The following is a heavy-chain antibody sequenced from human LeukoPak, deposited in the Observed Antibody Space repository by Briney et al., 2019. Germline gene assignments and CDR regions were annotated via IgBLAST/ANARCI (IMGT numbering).Heavy chain of an antibody. CDR1: GDSVSRSDSY. D-gene: IGHD3-22*01. CDR3: ARRRYYDGSGYLE. V-gene: IGHV4-39*01. Sequence: SETLSLTCSVSGDSVSRSDSYWDWIRQPQGKGLEWIGTNYYSGRTYYSPSLKSRVTMSVDPSNNQFSLNLRSVTAADTALYYCARRRYYDGSGYLEWGQGTLLSVSS. CDR2: NYYSGRT. J-gene: IGHJ1*01.